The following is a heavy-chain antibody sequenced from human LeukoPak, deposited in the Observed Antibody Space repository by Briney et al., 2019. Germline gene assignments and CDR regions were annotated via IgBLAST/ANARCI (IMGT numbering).Heavy chain of an antibody. D-gene: IGHD2-2*01. Sequence: SQTLSLTCAISGDSVSSNSVTWNWIRQSPSRGLEWLGRTYYRSTWYNDYAVSVRGRITVNPDTSKNQFSLHLNSVTPEDTAVYYCARRLTQYDCFDPWGQGILVTISS. CDR3: ARRLTQYDCFDP. J-gene: IGHJ5*02. CDR2: TYYRSTWYN. V-gene: IGHV6-1*01. CDR1: GDSVSSNSVT.